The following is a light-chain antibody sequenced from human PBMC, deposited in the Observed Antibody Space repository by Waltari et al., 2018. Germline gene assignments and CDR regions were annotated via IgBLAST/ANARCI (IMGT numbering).Light chain of an antibody. J-gene: IGKJ2*01. V-gene: IGKV1-5*03. CDR3: QQYNSDQYT. Sequence: DIQMTQSPSTLSASIGDRVTITCRASQSINTWLAWYKHRPGKAPKPLIPRASFLQSGVPSRFSGSESGTEFTLTINSLQPDDLATYHCQQYNSDQYTFGQGTKLEI. CDR2: RAS. CDR1: QSINTW.